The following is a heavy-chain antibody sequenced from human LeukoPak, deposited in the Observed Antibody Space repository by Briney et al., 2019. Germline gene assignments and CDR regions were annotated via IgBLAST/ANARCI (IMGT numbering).Heavy chain of an antibody. V-gene: IGHV3-74*01. CDR3: ARGGSGSGYHYYYYYMDV. CDR1: GFTFSSYE. Sequence: GGSLRLSCAASGFTFSSYEMNWVRQAPGKGLLWVARINSDGIRTSHADSVQGRFTISRDNANNTLYLQMNSLRVEDTAVYYCARGGSGSGYHYYYYYMDVWGKGTTVTISS. D-gene: IGHD3-22*01. J-gene: IGHJ6*03. CDR2: INSDGIRT.